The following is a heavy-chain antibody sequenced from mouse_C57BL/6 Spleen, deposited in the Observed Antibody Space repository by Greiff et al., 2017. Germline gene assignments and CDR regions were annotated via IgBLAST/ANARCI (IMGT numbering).Heavy chain of an antibody. V-gene: IGHV1-54*01. D-gene: IGHD1-1*01. Sequence: QVHVKQSGAELVRPGTSVKVSCKASGYAFTNYLIEWVKQRPGQGLEWIGVINPGSGGTNYNEKFKGKATLTADKSSSTAYMQLSSLTSEDSAVYFCAREGDYGSSLFDYWGQGTTLTVSS. CDR3: AREGDYGSSLFDY. J-gene: IGHJ2*01. CDR2: INPGSGGT. CDR1: GYAFTNYL.